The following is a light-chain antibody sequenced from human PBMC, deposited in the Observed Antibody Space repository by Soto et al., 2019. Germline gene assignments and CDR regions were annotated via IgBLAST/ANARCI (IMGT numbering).Light chain of an antibody. CDR3: SSYAGSNNVV. CDR2: EVN. V-gene: IGLV2-8*01. Sequence: QSALTQPPSASGSPGQSVTISCTGTSSDLGGYNFVSWYQQHPGKAPKLMIYEVNKRPSGVPDRFSGSKSGNTASLTVSGLHAEDEADYYCSSYAGSNNVVFGGGTKLTVL. J-gene: IGLJ2*01. CDR1: SSDLGGYNF.